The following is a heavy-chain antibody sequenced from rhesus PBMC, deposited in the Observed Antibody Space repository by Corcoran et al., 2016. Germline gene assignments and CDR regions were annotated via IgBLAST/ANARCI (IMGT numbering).Heavy chain of an antibody. V-gene: IGHV4-93*02. CDR3: ARHLGSSYGWRFDV. D-gene: IGHD6-43*01. CDR2: LPDSTGNT. CDR1: GGSTSSSIW. J-gene: IGHJ5-1*01. Sequence: QVQLQESGPAVVKPSETLSLTCAVSGGSTSSSIWWDWIRQSPGKGREWIGGLPDSTGNTVYSPARKGRVTLSIDTSQNQFSLKLGSVTAADTAVYFCARHLGSSYGWRFDVWGAGVLVTVSS.